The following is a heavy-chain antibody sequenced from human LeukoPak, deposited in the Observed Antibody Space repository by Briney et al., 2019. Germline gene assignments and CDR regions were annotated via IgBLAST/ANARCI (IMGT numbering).Heavy chain of an antibody. CDR1: GFSFDDYG. J-gene: IGHJ6*03. V-gene: IGHV3-20*04. Sequence: GGSLRLSCAASGFSFDDYGMSWVRHAPGKGLEWVSGINWNGGSTGYADSVKGRFTISRDNAKNSLSLQMNSLRIEDTALYYCARGGISIFGVVIYMDVWGKGTTVTVSS. D-gene: IGHD3-3*01. CDR3: ARGGISIFGVVIYMDV. CDR2: INWNGGST.